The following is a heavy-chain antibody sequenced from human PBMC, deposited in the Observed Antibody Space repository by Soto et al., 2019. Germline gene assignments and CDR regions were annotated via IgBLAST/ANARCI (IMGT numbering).Heavy chain of an antibody. CDR1: GFTFSSYG. CDR3: AQDYYDSSGYAFDI. D-gene: IGHD3-22*01. V-gene: IGHV3-33*06. J-gene: IGHJ3*02. Sequence: ESGGGVVQPGRSLRLSCAASGFTFSSYGMHWVRQAPGKGLEWVAVIWYDGSNKYYADSVKGRFTISRDNSKNTLYLQMNSLRAEDTAVYYCAQDYYDSSGYAFDIWGQGTMVTVSS. CDR2: IWYDGSNK.